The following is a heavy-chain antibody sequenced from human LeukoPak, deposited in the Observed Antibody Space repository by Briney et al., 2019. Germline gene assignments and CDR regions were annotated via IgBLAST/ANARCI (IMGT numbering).Heavy chain of an antibody. V-gene: IGHV3-33*01. CDR2: TWYDESNK. D-gene: IGHD2-21*02. J-gene: IGHJ3*02. CDR1: GFIFSNYG. Sequence: PGGALRLSCAASGFIFSNYGMHWVRHAPDKELEWVVLTWYDESNKYYADSVKGRFTISRDNSKNTLYLQMNSLRAEDTAVYYCARDLWCGADCYGTFDIWGQGTMVSVSS. CDR3: ARDLWCGADCYGTFDI.